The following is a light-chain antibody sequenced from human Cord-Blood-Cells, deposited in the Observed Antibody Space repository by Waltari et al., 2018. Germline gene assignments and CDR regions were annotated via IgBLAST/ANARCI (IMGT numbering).Light chain of an antibody. V-gene: IGKV3-20*01. CDR1: QSVSSSY. CDR2: GAS. CDR3: QQDGNSPLT. Sequence: EIVLTQSPGTLSLSPGERATLSCRASQSVSSSYLAWYHQKPGQAPRLLIYGASSRATGIPDRFSGSGSGTDFTLTISRLEPEDFAVYYCQQDGNSPLTFGGGTKVEIK. J-gene: IGKJ4*01.